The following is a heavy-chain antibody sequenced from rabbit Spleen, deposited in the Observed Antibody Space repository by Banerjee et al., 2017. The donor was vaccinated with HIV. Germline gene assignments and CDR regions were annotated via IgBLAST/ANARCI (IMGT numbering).Heavy chain of an antibody. CDR1: GFSFSSSYW. V-gene: IGHV1S45*01. CDR3: ARRGSSSGATYFDL. Sequence: QEQLEESGGDLVKPEGSLTLTCTASGFSFSSSYWICWVRQAPGKGLEWIACIYAGSSGSTYYASWVNGRFTISKTSSTTVTLQMTSLTAADTATYFCARRGSSSGATYFDLWGPGTLVTVS. CDR2: IYAGSSGST. D-gene: IGHD1-1*01. J-gene: IGHJ4*01.